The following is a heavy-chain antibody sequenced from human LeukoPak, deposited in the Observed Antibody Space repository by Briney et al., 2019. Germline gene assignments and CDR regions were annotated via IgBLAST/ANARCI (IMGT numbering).Heavy chain of an antibody. CDR2: IIPIFGTA. J-gene: IGHJ3*02. CDR1: GGTFSSYA. Sequence: SVKVSCKASGGTFSSYAISWVRQAPGQGLEWMGRIIPIFGTANYAQKFQGRVTITTDESTSTAYMELSSLRSEDTAVYYCATDGGIGGYSYGFDAFDIWGQGTMVTVSS. CDR3: ATDGGIGGYSYGFDAFDI. V-gene: IGHV1-69*05. D-gene: IGHD5-18*01.